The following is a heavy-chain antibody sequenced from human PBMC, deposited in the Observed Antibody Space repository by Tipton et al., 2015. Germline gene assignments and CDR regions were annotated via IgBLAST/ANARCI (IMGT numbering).Heavy chain of an antibody. CDR3: ARGGSPMIEMAYHHYGLDV. CDR1: GGSFYTYY. Sequence: TLSLTCSLSGGSFYTYYGTWIRQPPGQGLEWIGELYHSGTTNYNPSLRGRFTISLRTSKNQLSLRVDSVTAADTAIYYCARGGSPMIEMAYHHYGLDVWGQGTTVTVSS. V-gene: IGHV4-34*01. CDR2: LYHSGTT. J-gene: IGHJ6*02. D-gene: IGHD5-24*01.